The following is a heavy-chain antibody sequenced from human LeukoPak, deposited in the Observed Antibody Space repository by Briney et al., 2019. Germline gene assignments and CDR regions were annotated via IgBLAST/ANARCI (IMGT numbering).Heavy chain of an antibody. CDR2: INHSGST. D-gene: IGHD2-2*01. Sequence: SETLSLTCAVYGGSFSGYYWSWIRQPPGKGLEWIGEINHSGSTNYNPSIKSRVTISVDASKNQFSLKLSSVTAADTAVYYCARGAGRVDIVVVPANYYYMDVWGKGTTVTVSS. V-gene: IGHV4-34*01. J-gene: IGHJ6*03. CDR1: GGSFSGYY. CDR3: ARGAGRVDIVVVPANYYYMDV.